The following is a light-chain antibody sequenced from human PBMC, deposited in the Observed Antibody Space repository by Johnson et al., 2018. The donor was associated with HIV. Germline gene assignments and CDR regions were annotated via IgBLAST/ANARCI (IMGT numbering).Light chain of an antibody. CDR2: DNN. V-gene: IGLV1-51*01. J-gene: IGLJ1*01. Sequence: QLVLTQPPSVSAAPGQTVTISCSGSSSNIGNNYVSWYQQLPGTVPKLLIYDNNKRPSGIPDRFSGSKSGTSATLGITGLQTGDEADYYCGTWDNSLGGYVFGTGTKVTVL. CDR1: SSNIGNNY. CDR3: GTWDNSLGGYV.